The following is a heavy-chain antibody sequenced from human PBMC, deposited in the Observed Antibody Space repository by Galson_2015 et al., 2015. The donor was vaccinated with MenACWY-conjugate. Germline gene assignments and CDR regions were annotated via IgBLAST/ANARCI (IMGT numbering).Heavy chain of an antibody. CDR1: GFTFNNYW. J-gene: IGHJ4*01. D-gene: IGHD2-15*01. Sequence: SLRLSCAASGFTFNNYWMHWVRQPPGKGLEWISYIKADGSFSNYADSVKGRFTISTDNAKNMVYLQMDGLGDEDTAVYFCARDNICSFDSSGHGTLVTVSS. V-gene: IGHV3-74*01. CDR2: IKADGSFS. CDR3: ARDNICSFDS.